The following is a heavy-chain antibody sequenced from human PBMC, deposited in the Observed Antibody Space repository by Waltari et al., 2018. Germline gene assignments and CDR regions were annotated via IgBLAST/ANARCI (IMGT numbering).Heavy chain of an antibody. J-gene: IGHJ6*03. V-gene: IGHV4-59*01. CDR2: IYYSGST. Sequence: QVQLQESGPGLVKPSETLSLTCTVSGGSISSYYWSWIRQPPGKGLEWIGYIYYSGSTNSNPSLKSRVTISVDTSKNQFSLKLSSVTAADTAVYYCARGGEWLVRGGYYYYYMDVWGKGTTVTVSS. CDR1: GGSISSYY. CDR3: ARGGEWLVRGGYYYYYMDV. D-gene: IGHD6-19*01.